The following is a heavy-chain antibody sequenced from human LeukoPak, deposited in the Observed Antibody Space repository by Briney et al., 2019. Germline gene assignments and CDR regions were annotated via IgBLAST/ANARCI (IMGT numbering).Heavy chain of an antibody. CDR1: GFSFSSYY. D-gene: IGHD6-19*01. V-gene: IGHV3-7*03. J-gene: IGHJ6*02. Sequence: GGLRLSCAASGFSFSSYYMSWVRQAPGKGLEWVALINPDGSERYYADSVKGRFTISRDNARNSLYLQMDSLRDDDTAMYFCTRDLAAVPGPRMDVWGQGTTVTVSS. CDR2: INPDGSER. CDR3: TRDLAAVPGPRMDV.